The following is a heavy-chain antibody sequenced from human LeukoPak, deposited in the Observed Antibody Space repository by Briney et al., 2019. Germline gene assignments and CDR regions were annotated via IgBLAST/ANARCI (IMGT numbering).Heavy chain of an antibody. CDR3: ARDLGTTGSENY. CDR2: IGSSSSSYI. J-gene: IGHJ4*02. V-gene: IGHV3-21*01. D-gene: IGHD1-1*01. Sequence: GGSLRLSCAASGFTFSSYSMNWVRQAPGKGLEWVSSIGSSSSSYIYYADSVKGRFTISRDNAKNSLYLQMNSLRAEDTAVYYCARDLGTTGSENYWGQGTLVTVSS. CDR1: GFTFSSYS.